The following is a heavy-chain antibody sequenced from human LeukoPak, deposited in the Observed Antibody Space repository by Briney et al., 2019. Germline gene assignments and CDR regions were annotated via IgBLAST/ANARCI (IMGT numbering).Heavy chain of an antibody. D-gene: IGHD6-13*01. CDR1: GFSFSTYT. Sequence: GGSLRLSCAASGFSFSTYTMIWFRQAPGKALEWVSSISSSGNYRDFADSVKGRFTISRDSAQKSLYLQMNSLRAEDTAVYYCTGEYIRGMADYWGQGTVVIVSS. CDR3: TGEYIRGMADY. V-gene: IGHV3-21*01. J-gene: IGHJ4*02. CDR2: ISSSGNYR.